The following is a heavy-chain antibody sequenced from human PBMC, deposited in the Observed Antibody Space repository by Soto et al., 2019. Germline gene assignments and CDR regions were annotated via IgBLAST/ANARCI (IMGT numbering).Heavy chain of an antibody. J-gene: IGHJ5*02. CDR2: IIPILGIA. CDR3: ARDPGIAAAVSGSTP. V-gene: IGHV1-69*08. Sequence: QVQLVQSGAEVKKPGSSVKVSCKASGGTFSSYTISWVRQAPGQGLEWMGRIIPILGIANYAQKFQGRVTITADKSTSTAYMELSSLRSEDTAVYYCARDPGIAAAVSGSTPCGQGTLVTVSS. CDR1: GGTFSSYT. D-gene: IGHD6-13*01.